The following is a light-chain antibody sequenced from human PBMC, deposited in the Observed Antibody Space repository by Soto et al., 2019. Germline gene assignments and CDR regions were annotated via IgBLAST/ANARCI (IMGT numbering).Light chain of an antibody. V-gene: IGLV2-14*01. CDR3: SSYTSSSTPLV. CDR2: DVS. CDR1: SSDVGGYNY. Sequence: QSALTQPASVSGSPGQSITISCTGTSSDVGGYNYDSWYQQHPGKAPKLMIYDVSNRPSGVSNRFSGSKSGNTASLTISGLQAEDEADYYCSSYTSSSTPLVFGGGTQLTVL. J-gene: IGLJ2*01.